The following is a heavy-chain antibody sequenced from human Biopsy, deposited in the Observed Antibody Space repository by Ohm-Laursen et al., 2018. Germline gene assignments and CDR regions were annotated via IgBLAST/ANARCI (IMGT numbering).Heavy chain of an antibody. CDR1: GGTFSNYA. Sequence: ASVKVSCKASGGTFSNYAISWVRQAPGQGLEWLGGIIPVSDTANYAQKFQGRVTITADKPTSTAYMELSSLRSEDTAVYYCARLAQIYGDSPFDPWGQGTLVTVSS. V-gene: IGHV1-69*06. CDR2: IIPVSDTA. CDR3: ARLAQIYGDSPFDP. D-gene: IGHD4-17*01. J-gene: IGHJ5*02.